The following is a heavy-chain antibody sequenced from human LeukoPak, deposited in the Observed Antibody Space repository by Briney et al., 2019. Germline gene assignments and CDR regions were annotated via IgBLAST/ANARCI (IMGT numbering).Heavy chain of an antibody. CDR2: IYTSGST. Sequence: SETLSLTCTVSGGSISSYYWSWIRQPAGKGLEWIGRIYTSGSTNYNPSLKSRVTISVDTSKNQFSLKLSSVTAADTAVYYCARGGGYSYGYPRYYFDYWGQGTLVTVSS. CDR3: ARGGGYSYGYPRYYFDY. CDR1: GGSISSYY. J-gene: IGHJ4*02. V-gene: IGHV4-4*07. D-gene: IGHD5-18*01.